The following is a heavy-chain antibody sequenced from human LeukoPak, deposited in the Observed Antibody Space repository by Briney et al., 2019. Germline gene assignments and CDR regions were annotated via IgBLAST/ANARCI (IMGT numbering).Heavy chain of an antibody. V-gene: IGHV3-30-3*01. CDR1: GFTFSSYA. CDR2: ISYDGSNK. CDR3: ARENGYSGYDDFDY. J-gene: IGHJ4*02. Sequence: GGSLRLSCAASGFTFSSYAMHWVRQAPGKGPEWVAVISYDGSNKYYADSVKGRFTISGDNSKNTLYLQMNSLRAEDTAVYYCARENGYSGYDDFDYWGQGTLVTVSS. D-gene: IGHD5-12*01.